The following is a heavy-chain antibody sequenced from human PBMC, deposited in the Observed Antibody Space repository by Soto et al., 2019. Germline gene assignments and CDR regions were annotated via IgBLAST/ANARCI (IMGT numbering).Heavy chain of an antibody. CDR2: INHSGST. CDR1: GGSFSGYY. V-gene: IGHV4-34*01. D-gene: IGHD2-2*01. J-gene: IGHJ3*02. Sequence: SETLSLTCAVYGGSFSGYYWSWIRQPPGKGLEWIGEINHSGSTNYNPSLKSRVTISVDTSKNQFSLKLSSVTAADTAVYYCTRVGVVPADIDAFDIWGQGTMVTVSS. CDR3: TRVGVVPADIDAFDI.